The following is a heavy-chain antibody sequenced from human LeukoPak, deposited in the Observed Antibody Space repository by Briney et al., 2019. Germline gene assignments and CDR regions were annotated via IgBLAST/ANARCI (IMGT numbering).Heavy chain of an antibody. V-gene: IGHV3-53*01. D-gene: IGHD3-22*01. CDR3: ATAAYDSGSYIVNHDY. CDR2: IYRDDTT. J-gene: IGHJ4*02. Sequence: GGSLRLSCAASGFTVSSNYMSWVRQAPGKGLEWVSVIYRDDTTYYADSVKGRFTISRDNSKNTLYLQMSSVRAEDTAVYYCATAAYDSGSYIVNHDYWGQGTLVTVSS. CDR1: GFTVSSNY.